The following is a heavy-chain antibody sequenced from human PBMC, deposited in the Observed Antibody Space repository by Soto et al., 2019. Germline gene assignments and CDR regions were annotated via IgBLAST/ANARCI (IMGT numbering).Heavy chain of an antibody. J-gene: IGHJ4*02. CDR3: VRGNSWIDEASDY. D-gene: IGHD1-1*01. Sequence: QVQLVESGGGVVQPGGSLRLSCAASGFTFSNHGMHWVRQAPGKGLEWVAGILSDGNSRYYADSVKGRFTISRDNSKNTGYVQMNSISSEDTAVYYAVRGNSWIDEASDYCGQGTLVPVSS. V-gene: IGHV3-33*01. CDR2: ILSDGNSR. CDR1: GFTFSNHG.